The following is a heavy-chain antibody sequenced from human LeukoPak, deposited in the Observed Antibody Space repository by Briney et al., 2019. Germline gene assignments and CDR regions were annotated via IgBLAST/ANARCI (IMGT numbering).Heavy chain of an antibody. Sequence: GGSLRLSCAASGFTFSSYGMHWVRQAPGKGLEWVAVIWYDGSNKYYADSVKGRFTITRDNSKNTLYLQMNSLRAEDTAVYYCARDAGNSGYGCGLWGQGTLVTVSS. CDR2: IWYDGSNK. V-gene: IGHV3-33*01. CDR1: GFTFSSYG. J-gene: IGHJ4*02. D-gene: IGHD5-12*01. CDR3: ARDAGNSGYGCGL.